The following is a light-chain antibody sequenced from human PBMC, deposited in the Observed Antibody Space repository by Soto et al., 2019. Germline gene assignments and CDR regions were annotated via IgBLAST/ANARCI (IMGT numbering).Light chain of an antibody. CDR1: YSNIGAGYE. CDR2: GHN. CDR3: QSYDSSLSGSVV. J-gene: IGLJ3*02. Sequence: QPVLTQPPSVSGAPGQRVTISCTGSYSNIGAGYEVHWYQQIPGTAPKLLISGHNNRPSGVPDRFFGSKSGTSASLTIIGLQAEDEADYYCQSYDSSLSGSVVFGGGTKVTVL. V-gene: IGLV1-40*01.